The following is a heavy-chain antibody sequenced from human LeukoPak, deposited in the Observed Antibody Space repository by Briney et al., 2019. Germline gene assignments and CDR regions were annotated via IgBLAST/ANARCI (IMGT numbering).Heavy chain of an antibody. V-gene: IGHV3-23*01. Sequence: GGSLRLSCAASGFTFSSYAMSWVRQAPGKGLEWVSAISGSGGSTYYADSVKGRFTISRDNSKNTLYLQMNSLRAEDTAVYYCARDTYDFWSGYEPYYYGMDVWCQGTTVTVSS. CDR3: ARDTYDFWSGYEPYYYGMDV. CDR2: ISGSGGST. J-gene: IGHJ6*02. D-gene: IGHD3-3*01. CDR1: GFTFSSYA.